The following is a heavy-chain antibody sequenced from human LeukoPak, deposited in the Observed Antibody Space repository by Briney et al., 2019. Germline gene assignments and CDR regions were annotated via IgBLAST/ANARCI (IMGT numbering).Heavy chain of an antibody. CDR1: GFTFNRYS. J-gene: IGHJ4*02. CDR3: AREEGGKLGIDYYFDY. D-gene: IGHD7-27*01. CDR2: ISTSSSYI. Sequence: GGSLRLSCAASGFTFNRYSMNWVRQAPGKGLAWVSSISTSSSYIYYADSVRGRFTISRDNARNSLYLQMNSLRAEDTAVYYCAREEGGKLGIDYYFDYWGQGTLVTVSS. V-gene: IGHV3-21*01.